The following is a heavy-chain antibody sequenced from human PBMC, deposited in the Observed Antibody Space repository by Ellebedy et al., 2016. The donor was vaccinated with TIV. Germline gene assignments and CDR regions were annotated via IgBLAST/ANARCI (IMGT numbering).Heavy chain of an antibody. D-gene: IGHD2-2*01. CDR3: ARGRDCSSTSCYFDYYYYGMDV. J-gene: IGHJ6*02. Sequence: SVKVSXXASGGTFSSYAISWVRQAHGQGLEWMGGIIPIFGTANYAQKFQGRVTITADESTSTAYMELSSLRSEDTAVYYCARGRDCSSTSCYFDYYYYGMDVWGQGTTVTVSS. V-gene: IGHV1-69*13. CDR2: IIPIFGTA. CDR1: GGTFSSYA.